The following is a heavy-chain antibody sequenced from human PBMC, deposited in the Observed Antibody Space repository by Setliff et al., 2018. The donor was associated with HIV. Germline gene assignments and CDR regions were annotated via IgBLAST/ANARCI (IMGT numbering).Heavy chain of an antibody. D-gene: IGHD3-16*01. CDR1: GGSISSGSYY. Sequence: PSETLSLTCTVSGGSISSGSYYWSWIRQPAGKGLEWIGRIYTSGSTNYNPSLKSRVTISVDTSKNQFALKLSSVTAADTAVYYCHSWAWPYYYYYMDVWGKGTTVTVSS. J-gene: IGHJ6*03. CDR2: IYTSGST. CDR3: HSWAWPYYYYYMDV. V-gene: IGHV4-61*02.